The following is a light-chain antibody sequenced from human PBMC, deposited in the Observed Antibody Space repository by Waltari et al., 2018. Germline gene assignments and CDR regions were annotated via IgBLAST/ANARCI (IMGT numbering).Light chain of an antibody. Sequence: QLVLTQSPSASASLGASVKLTCTRSSGHSSYAIAWHQQQPEKGPRYLMKLNSDGSHSKGDGIPDRFSGSSSGAERYLTISSLQSEDEADYYCQTWGTGIFGGGTKLTVL. J-gene: IGLJ2*01. CDR2: LNSDGSH. V-gene: IGLV4-69*01. CDR1: SGHSSYA. CDR3: QTWGTGI.